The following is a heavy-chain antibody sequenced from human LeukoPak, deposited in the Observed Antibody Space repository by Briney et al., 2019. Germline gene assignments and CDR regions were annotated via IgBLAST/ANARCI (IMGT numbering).Heavy chain of an antibody. CDR2: IIPIFGTA. V-gene: IGHV1-69*06. CDR3: AREGGYSSGWVDY. CDR1: GVTFSIDA. D-gene: IGHD6-19*01. J-gene: IGHJ4*02. Sequence: SVKVSCKASGVTFSIDAISWGRQAPGQGLEWMGRIIPIFGTANYAQKFQGRVTITADKSTSTAYMELSSLRSEDTAVYYCAREGGYSSGWVDYWGQGTLVTVSS.